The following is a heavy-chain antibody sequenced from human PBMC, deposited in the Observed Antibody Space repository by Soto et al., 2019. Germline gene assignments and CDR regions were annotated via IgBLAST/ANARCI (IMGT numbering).Heavy chain of an antibody. CDR1: GFTFSSYG. D-gene: IGHD2-8*01. CDR3: ARDVKTSVGYCTNGVCPSIDY. CDR2: IWYDGSNK. V-gene: IGHV3-33*01. Sequence: GGSLRLSCAASGFTFSSYGMHWVRQAPGKGLEWVAVIWYDGSNKYYADSVKGRFTISRDNSKNTLYLQMNSLRAEDTAVYYCARDVKTSVGYCTNGVCPSIDYWGQGTLVTVSS. J-gene: IGHJ4*02.